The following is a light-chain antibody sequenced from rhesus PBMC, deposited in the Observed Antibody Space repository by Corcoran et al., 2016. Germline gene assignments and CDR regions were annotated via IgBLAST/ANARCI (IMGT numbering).Light chain of an antibody. V-gene: IGKV1-22*01. CDR2: QAS. Sequence: DIQMTQSPSSLSASVGDTVTITCRASQSISSWLAWYQQKPGKAPKLLIYQASTLQSGVPSRFSGSGSGTCFTFTISSRQSEDFAIYYCQQYHSSPWTFGQGTMVEI. J-gene: IGKJ1*01. CDR1: QSISSW. CDR3: QQYHSSPWT.